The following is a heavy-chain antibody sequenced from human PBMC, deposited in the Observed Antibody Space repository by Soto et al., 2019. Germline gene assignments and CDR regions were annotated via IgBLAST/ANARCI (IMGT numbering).Heavy chain of an antibody. Sequence: QITLRESGPTLVKPTQTLTLTCTFSGFSLTTPGEGVGWIRQPPGKALEWVAVIYSNNHKRVTPSLETRVGITKATSKSQVVVTLTNMEPADTARYFGAHRHRVGTVTDGFDFWGQGLLVTVTS. CDR3: AHRHRVGTVTDGFDF. D-gene: IGHD2-21*02. J-gene: IGHJ4*02. CDR2: IYSNNHK. CDR1: GFSLTTPGEG. V-gene: IGHV2-5*01.